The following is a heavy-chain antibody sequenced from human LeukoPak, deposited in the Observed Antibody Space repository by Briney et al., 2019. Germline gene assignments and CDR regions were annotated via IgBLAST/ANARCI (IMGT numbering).Heavy chain of an antibody. J-gene: IGHJ5*02. V-gene: IGHV3-74*01. CDR3: VRSSASSGPNCFDP. Sequence: PGGSLRLSCAASGFTFSSYWMHWVRQAPGKGLVWVSRINSDGSSTIHADSVKGRFTISRDNSKNTLYLQMSSLRTEDTAVYYCVRSSASSGPNCFDPWGQGTLVTVSS. CDR1: GFTFSSYW. CDR2: INSDGSST. D-gene: IGHD3-10*01.